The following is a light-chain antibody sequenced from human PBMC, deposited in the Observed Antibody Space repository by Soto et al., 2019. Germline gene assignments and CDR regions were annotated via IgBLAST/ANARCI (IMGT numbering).Light chain of an antibody. CDR2: GAS. V-gene: IGKV3-20*01. J-gene: IGKJ4*01. CDR1: QSVSSSY. Sequence: EVVMTQPPATLGVSLGERATLSCRASQSVSSSYLAWYQQKPGQAPRLLIYGASSRATGIPDRFSDSGSGTDFTLTISRLEPEDFAVYYCQQYGSSPLSFGGGTKVDI. CDR3: QQYGSSPLS.